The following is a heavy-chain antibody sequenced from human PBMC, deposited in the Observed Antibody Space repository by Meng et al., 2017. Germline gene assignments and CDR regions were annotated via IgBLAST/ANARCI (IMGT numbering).Heavy chain of an antibody. D-gene: IGHD6-6*01. CDR1: GGSFSGYY. J-gene: IGHJ5*02. Sequence: QVQLQQWGAGLLKPSETLSLTCVVFGGSFSGYYWSWIRQPPGKGLEWIGEINHSGSTNYNPSLKSRVTISVDTSKNQFSLKLSSVTAADTAVYYCARRRGGSSDWFDPWGQGTLVTVSS. V-gene: IGHV4-34*01. CDR2: INHSGST. CDR3: ARRRGGSSDWFDP.